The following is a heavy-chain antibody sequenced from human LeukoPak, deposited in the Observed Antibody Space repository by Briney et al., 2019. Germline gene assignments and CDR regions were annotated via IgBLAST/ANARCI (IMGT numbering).Heavy chain of an antibody. J-gene: IGHJ4*02. CDR3: ATVIDF. V-gene: IGHV3-74*01. CDR1: GFTLSSNW. Sequence: QPGRSLRLSCAVSGFTLSSNWMHWVRQVPGKGLVWVSRIDDVGSGTSYADPVKGRFTISRDDAKNTVYLQMNSLRAEDTAVYYCATVIDFWGQGTLVTVSS. CDR2: IDDVGSGT. D-gene: IGHD2-21*02.